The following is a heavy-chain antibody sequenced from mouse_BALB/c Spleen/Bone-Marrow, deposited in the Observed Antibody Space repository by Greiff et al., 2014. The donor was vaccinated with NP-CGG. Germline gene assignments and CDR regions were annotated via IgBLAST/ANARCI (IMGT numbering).Heavy chain of an antibody. CDR3: ARSGSNFGRFFDV. D-gene: IGHD2-5*01. CDR2: IDPYDSEA. Sequence: QVQLQQSGAELVRPGASVNLSCKASGYTFTSYWMNWVMQRPEQGLEWIGRIDPYDSEAHYNQKFKDKAILTVDKSSSTAYMQLISLTSEDPAVYYCARSGSNFGRFFDVWGAGTTVTVSS. V-gene: IGHV1-74*01. CDR1: GYTFTSYW. J-gene: IGHJ1*01.